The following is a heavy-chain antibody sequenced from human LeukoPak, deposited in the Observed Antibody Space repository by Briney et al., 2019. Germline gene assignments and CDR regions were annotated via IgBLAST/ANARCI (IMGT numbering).Heavy chain of an antibody. Sequence: PSQTLSLTCTVAGGSISSGGYYWSWIRQHPGKGLEWIGYIYYSGSTYYNPSLKSRVTISVDTSKNQFSLKLSSVTAADTAVYYCARGGSGWYSVALFDYWGQGPLVTVSS. CDR3: ARGGSGWYSVALFDY. CDR2: IYYSGST. D-gene: IGHD6-19*01. J-gene: IGHJ4*02. V-gene: IGHV4-31*03. CDR1: GGSISSGGYY.